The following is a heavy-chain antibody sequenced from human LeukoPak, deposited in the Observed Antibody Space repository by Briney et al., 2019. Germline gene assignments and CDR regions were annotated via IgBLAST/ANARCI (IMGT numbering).Heavy chain of an antibody. J-gene: IGHJ4*02. CDR3: ALTEGRDGYNFGTFYYFDY. CDR1: GGSISSGDYY. Sequence: PSQTLSLTCTVSGGSISSGDYYWSWIRQPPGKGLEWIGEINHSGSTNYNPSLKSRVTISVDTSKNQFSLKLSSVTAADTAVYYCALTEGRDGYNFGTFYYFDYWGQGTLVTVSS. V-gene: IGHV4-30-4*01. D-gene: IGHD5-24*01. CDR2: INHSGST.